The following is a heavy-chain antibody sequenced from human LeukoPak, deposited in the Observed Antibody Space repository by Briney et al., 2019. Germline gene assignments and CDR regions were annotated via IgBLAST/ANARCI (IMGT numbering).Heavy chain of an antibody. CDR3: ARRGSSIAPRDVDH. CDR1: GGSINSNNYY. Sequence: PSETLSLTCTVSGGSINSNNYYWGWIRQPPGKGLEWIGSIYSSGSAYYNPSLKSRVTISVDTSKNQFSLRLTSVTAADTAIYYCARRGSSIAPRDVDHWGQGAPVIVSS. CDR2: IYSSGSA. V-gene: IGHV4-39*01. J-gene: IGHJ4*02. D-gene: IGHD6-6*01.